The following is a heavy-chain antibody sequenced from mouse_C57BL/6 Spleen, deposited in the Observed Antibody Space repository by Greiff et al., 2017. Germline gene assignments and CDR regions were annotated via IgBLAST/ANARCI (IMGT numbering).Heavy chain of an antibody. Sequence: QVQLKQPGAELVKPGASVKLSCKASGYTFTSYWMHWVKQRPGQGLEWIGMIHPNSGSTNYNEKFKSKATLTVDKSSSTAYMQLSSLTSEDSAVYYCARSHYGSSYWYFDVWGTGTTVTVSS. CDR3: ARSHYGSSYWYFDV. CDR1: GYTFTSYW. CDR2: IHPNSGST. D-gene: IGHD1-1*01. V-gene: IGHV1-64*01. J-gene: IGHJ1*03.